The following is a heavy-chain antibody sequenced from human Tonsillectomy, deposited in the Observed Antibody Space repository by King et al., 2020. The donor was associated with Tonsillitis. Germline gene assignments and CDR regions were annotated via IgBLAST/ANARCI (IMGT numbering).Heavy chain of an antibody. CDR2: IETDGTI. D-gene: IGHD4-23*01. V-gene: IGHV3-66*01. Sequence: VQLVESGGDLARPGGSLRLSCAVSGIIVRSNYMSWARQAPGKGLEWVSVIETDGTIYYAESVRGRFTISRDISQNMVFLQMNSLRAEDTALYYCATHDYGGDWGQGTLVTVSS. CDR1: GIIVRSNY. J-gene: IGHJ4*02. CDR3: ATHDYGGD.